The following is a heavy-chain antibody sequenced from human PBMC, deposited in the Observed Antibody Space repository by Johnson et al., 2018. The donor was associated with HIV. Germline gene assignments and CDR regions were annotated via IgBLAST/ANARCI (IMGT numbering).Heavy chain of an antibody. D-gene: IGHD3-3*01. CDR1: GFRFDDYG. CDR2: ISYDGSNK. J-gene: IGHJ3*02. V-gene: IGHV3-30*18. CDR3: ANDFWSGSGI. Sequence: QVQLVESGGGVVRPGGSLRLSCAVAGFRFDDYGMSCVRQAPGKGLAWVAVISYDGSNKYYADSVKGRFTISRDNSKSTLYLQMNSLRAEDTAVYYCANDFWSGSGIWGQGTMVTVSS.